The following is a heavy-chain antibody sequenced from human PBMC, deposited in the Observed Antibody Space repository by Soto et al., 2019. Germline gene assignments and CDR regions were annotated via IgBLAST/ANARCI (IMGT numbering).Heavy chain of an antibody. D-gene: IGHD3-22*01. CDR2: ISAYDGNT. CDR3: ARGGYYDSSGSRNYYYYGMNV. CDR1: GYTFTSYA. Sequence: GASVKVSCKASGYTFTSYAMHWVRQAPGQGLEWLGWISAYDGNTNYAQILQGRVSMTTDTSANTAYMELRSLRADDTAMYYCARGGYYDSSGSRNYYYYGMNVWGQGTTVTVSS. V-gene: IGHV1-18*01. J-gene: IGHJ6*02.